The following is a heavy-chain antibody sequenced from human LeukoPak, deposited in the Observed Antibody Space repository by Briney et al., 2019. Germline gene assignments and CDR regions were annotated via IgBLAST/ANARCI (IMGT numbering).Heavy chain of an antibody. CDR3: ATDILTGSD. CDR1: GFTFSNAW. J-gene: IGHJ4*02. D-gene: IGHD3-9*01. CDR2: ISSSGSTI. Sequence: GGSLRLSCAASGFTFSNAWMSWIRQAPGKGLEWVSYISSSGSTIYYADSVKGRFTISRDNAKNSLYLQMNSLRADDTAVYYCATDILTGSDWGQGTLVTVSS. V-gene: IGHV3-11*04.